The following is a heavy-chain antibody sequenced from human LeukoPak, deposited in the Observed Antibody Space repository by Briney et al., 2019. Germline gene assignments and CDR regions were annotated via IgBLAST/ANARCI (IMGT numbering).Heavy chain of an antibody. J-gene: IGHJ6*03. D-gene: IGHD3-9*01. V-gene: IGHV4-38-2*02. Sequence: SETLSLTCTVSGYSISSGYYWGWIRQPPGKGLEWIGSIYYSGSTYYNPSLKSRVTISVDTSKNQFSLKLSSVTAADTAVYYCARILTVTHYYYYYMDVWGKGTTVTISS. CDR2: IYYSGST. CDR3: ARILTVTHYYYYYMDV. CDR1: GYSISSGYY.